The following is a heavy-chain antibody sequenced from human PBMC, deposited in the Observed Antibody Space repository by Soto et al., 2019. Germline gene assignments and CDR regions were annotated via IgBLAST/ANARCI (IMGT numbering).Heavy chain of an antibody. V-gene: IGHV3-7*05. CDR1: GFTFNNYS. J-gene: IGHJ4*02. D-gene: IGHD2-15*01. CDR3: GRGFGGTH. CDR2: INQDGSAK. Sequence: VPLVESGGGLVQPGGSLRLSCAASGFTFNNYSMVWVRQAPGRGLEWVANINQDGSAKYYVDSVKGRFTISRDNAKSSLYLQINSLRAEDTATYYCGRGFGGTHWGQGSLVTVSS.